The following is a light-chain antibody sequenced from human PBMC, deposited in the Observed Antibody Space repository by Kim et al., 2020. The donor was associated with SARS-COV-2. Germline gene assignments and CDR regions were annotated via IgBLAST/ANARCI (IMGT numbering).Light chain of an antibody. CDR3: NSRDSSGNVV. CDR1: SLRSYY. J-gene: IGLJ2*01. CDR2: GKN. Sequence: SSELTQDPAVSVASGQTVRITCQGDSLRSYYASWYQQKPGQAPVLVIYGKNNRPSGIPDRFSGSSSGNTASLTITGAQAEDEADYYCNSRDSSGNVVFGGGTQLTVL. V-gene: IGLV3-19*01.